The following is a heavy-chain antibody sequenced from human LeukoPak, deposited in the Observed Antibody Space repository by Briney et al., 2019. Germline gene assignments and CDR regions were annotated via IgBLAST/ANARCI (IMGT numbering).Heavy chain of an antibody. V-gene: IGHV4-39*01. CDR3: ARPTLWFRIDY. CDR1: GGSISSSSYY. Sequence: PSETLSLTCTVSGGSISSSSYYLGWIRQPPGKGLEWIGSIYYSGSTYYNPSLKSRVTISVDTSKNQFSLKRSSVTAADTAVYYCARPTLWFRIDYWGQGTLVTVSS. J-gene: IGHJ4*02. CDR2: IYYSGST. D-gene: IGHD3-10*01.